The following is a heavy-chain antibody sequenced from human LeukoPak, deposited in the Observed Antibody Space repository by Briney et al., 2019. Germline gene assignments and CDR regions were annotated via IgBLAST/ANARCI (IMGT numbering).Heavy chain of an antibody. CDR3: ASRIFMTVGNSAFDI. D-gene: IGHD3-22*01. Sequence: PSQTLSLTCTVSGGSISSGDYYWSWIRQPPGKGLEWIGYIYYSGSTYYNPSLKSRVTISVDTSKNQFSLKLSSVTAADTAVYYCASRIFMTVGNSAFDIWGQGTVVTVSS. J-gene: IGHJ3*02. V-gene: IGHV4-30-4*08. CDR2: IYYSGST. CDR1: GGSISSGDYY.